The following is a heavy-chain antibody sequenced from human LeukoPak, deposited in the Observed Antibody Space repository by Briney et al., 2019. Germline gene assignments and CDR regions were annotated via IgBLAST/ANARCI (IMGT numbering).Heavy chain of an antibody. J-gene: IGHJ4*02. CDR3: ARDHEFCRSTSCYAIDY. CDR2: ISAYNGNT. CDR1: GYTFTSYG. V-gene: IGHV1-18*01. D-gene: IGHD2-2*01. Sequence: ASVKVSCKASGYTFTSYGISWVRQAPGQGLEWMGWISAYNGNTNCAQKLQGRVTMTTDTSTSTAYMELRSLGSDDTAVYYCARDHEFCRSTSCYAIDYWGQGTLVTVSS.